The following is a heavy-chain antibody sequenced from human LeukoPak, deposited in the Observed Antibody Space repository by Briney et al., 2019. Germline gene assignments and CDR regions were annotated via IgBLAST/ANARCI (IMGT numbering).Heavy chain of an antibody. CDR3: ARVCGGGSCSGFFDI. CDR1: GASIRSGDYY. Sequence: SETLSLTCTVSGASIRSGDYYWSWIRQPPGKGLEWIGYIYDSGSTYYNPSLKSRITISVDTSENRFSLKLSSVTATDTAVYYCARVCGGGSCSGFFDIGAQGKMVTVFS. D-gene: IGHD2-15*01. V-gene: IGHV4-30-4*01. CDR2: IYDSGST. J-gene: IGHJ3*02.